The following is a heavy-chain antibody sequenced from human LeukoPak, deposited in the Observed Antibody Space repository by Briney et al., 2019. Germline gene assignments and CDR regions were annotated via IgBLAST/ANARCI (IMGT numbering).Heavy chain of an antibody. CDR1: GGTFSSYA. Sequence: ASVKVSCKASGGTFSSYAISWVRQAPGQGLEWMGKIIPILGIANYAQKFQGRVTITADKSTSTAYMELSSLRSEDTAVYYCARDLITPYGGNYYYYGMDVWGQGTTVTVSS. CDR2: IIPILGIA. V-gene: IGHV1-69*04. D-gene: IGHD3-16*01. CDR3: ARDLITPYGGNYYYYGMDV. J-gene: IGHJ6*02.